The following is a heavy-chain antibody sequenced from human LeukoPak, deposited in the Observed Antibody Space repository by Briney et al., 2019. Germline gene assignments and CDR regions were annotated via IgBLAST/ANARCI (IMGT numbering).Heavy chain of an antibody. D-gene: IGHD4-17*01. CDR2: ISAYNGNT. CDR1: GYTFTGYY. J-gene: IGHJ5*02. V-gene: IGHV1-18*04. CDR3: AIAFVLMYGDYLDP. Sequence: ASVKVSCKASGYTFTGYYMHWVRQAPGQGLEWMGWISAYNGNTNYAQKLQGRVTMTTDTSTSTAYMELRSLRSDDTAVYYCAIAFVLMYGDYLDPWGQGTLVTVSS.